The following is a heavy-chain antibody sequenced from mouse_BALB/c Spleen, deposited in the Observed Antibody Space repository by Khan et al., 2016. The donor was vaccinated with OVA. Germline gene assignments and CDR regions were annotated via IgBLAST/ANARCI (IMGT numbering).Heavy chain of an antibody. D-gene: IGHD2-14*01. V-gene: IGHV9-3-1*01. J-gene: IGHJ4*01. CDR3: ARVGYSGTMDY. Sequence: QIQLVQSGPELKKPGETVQISCKASGFTFTNYGMNWVKQAPGKDLKWMGWINTYTGEPTFADDFKGRFAFSLETSASTAYLQINSLKNEDTATYFCARVGYSGTMDYWGQGTSVTVSS. CDR1: GFTFTNYG. CDR2: INTYTGEP.